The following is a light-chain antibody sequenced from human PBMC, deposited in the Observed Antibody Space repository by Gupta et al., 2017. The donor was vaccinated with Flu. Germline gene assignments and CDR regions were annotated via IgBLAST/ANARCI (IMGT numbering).Light chain of an antibody. CDR2: DVS. CDR1: RRDVGNYNY. CDR3: SSDTSSSAYL. J-gene: IGLJ1*01. Sequence: HSALTQPGPVSGSPGPSIPISCTGTRRDVGNYNYVSCSQQHPRKAPQLMIYDVSKRSAVIANRFSASKAGNTASLTISVLQEEDEADYYCSSDTSSSAYLFGTGTKVTVL. V-gene: IGLV2-14*03.